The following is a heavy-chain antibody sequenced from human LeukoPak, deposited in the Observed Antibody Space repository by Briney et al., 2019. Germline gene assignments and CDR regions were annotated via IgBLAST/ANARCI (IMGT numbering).Heavy chain of an antibody. D-gene: IGHD2-2*01. CDR2: IYPSGSS. CDR1: GASVNNYY. J-gene: IGHJ3*01. Sequence: PSETLSLTCNVSGASVNNYYWSWIRQSPGQGLEWIGYIYPSGSSDHSPSLKSRVAIFADTSKNQISLRLTSVAAADSAVYYCARQTCTTDSCLPYDAFDVWGPGTMVTVSS. V-gene: IGHV4-4*08. CDR3: ARQTCTTDSCLPYDAFDV.